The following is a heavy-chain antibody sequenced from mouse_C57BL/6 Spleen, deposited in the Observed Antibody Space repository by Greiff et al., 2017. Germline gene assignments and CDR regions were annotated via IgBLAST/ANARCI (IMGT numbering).Heavy chain of an antibody. V-gene: IGHV5-16*01. J-gene: IGHJ2*01. CDR1: GFTFSDYY. CDR2: INYDGSST. Sequence: VQRVASEGGLVQPGSSMKLSCTASGFTFSDYYMAWVRQVPEKGLEWVANINYDGSSTYYLDSLQSRFIISRYTAKNILYLQISSLKSEDTATYYCARDRGYFDYWGQGTTLTVSS. CDR3: ARDRGYFDY. D-gene: IGHD1-1*02.